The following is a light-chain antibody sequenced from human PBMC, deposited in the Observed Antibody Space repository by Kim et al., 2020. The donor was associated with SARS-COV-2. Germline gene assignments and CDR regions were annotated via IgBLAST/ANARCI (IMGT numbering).Light chain of an antibody. CDR1: ESISTI. J-gene: IGKJ2*01. Sequence: SSHPGEITTLASRASESISTILSWYQQKPGPAPRLLIYDASSRAAGIPARFSGSGSETDFTLTISRLEPEDFAVYYCQQRSNWSYTFGQGTKLEI. CDR2: DAS. V-gene: IGKV3-11*01. CDR3: QQRSNWSYT.